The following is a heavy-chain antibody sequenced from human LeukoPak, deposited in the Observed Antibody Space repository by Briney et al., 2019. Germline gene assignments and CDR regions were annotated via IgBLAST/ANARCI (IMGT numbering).Heavy chain of an antibody. Sequence: SETLSLTCAVYGGSFSGYYWSWIRQPPGKGLEWIGEINHSGSTNYNPSLKSRVTISVDTSKNQFSLKLSSVTAADAAVYYCARIADRQVFGVMDVWGKGTTVTVSS. CDR3: ARIADRQVFGVMDV. CDR1: GGSFSGYY. D-gene: IGHD6-6*01. J-gene: IGHJ6*04. V-gene: IGHV4-34*01. CDR2: INHSGST.